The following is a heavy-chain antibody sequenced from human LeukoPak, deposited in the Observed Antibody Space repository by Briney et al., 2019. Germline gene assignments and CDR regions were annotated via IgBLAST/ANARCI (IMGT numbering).Heavy chain of an antibody. CDR3: AREDRMTTVVSPGWFDP. D-gene: IGHD4-23*01. V-gene: IGHV1-2*02. CDR2: INPNSGGT. CDR1: GYTFTSYG. J-gene: IGHJ5*02. Sequence: ASVKVSCKASGYTFTSYGISWVRQAPGQGLEWMGWINPNSGGTNYAQEFQGRVTMTRDTSISTAYMELSRLRSDDTAVYYCAREDRMTTVVSPGWFDPWGQGTLVTVSS.